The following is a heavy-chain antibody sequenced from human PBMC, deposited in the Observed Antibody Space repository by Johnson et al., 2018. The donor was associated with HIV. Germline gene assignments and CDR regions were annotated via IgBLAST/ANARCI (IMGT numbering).Heavy chain of an antibody. D-gene: IGHD3-10*01. Sequence: QVQLVESGGGVVQPGGSLRLSCAASGFTFSSYGMHWVRQAPGKGLAWVAFIRYDGSNKYYADSVKGRFTISRDNSKNTVYLQMNNLRAEDTAVYNCARGVRGVIIDWGQGTMVAVSS. J-gene: IGHJ3*01. CDR2: IRYDGSNK. CDR3: ARGVRGVIID. V-gene: IGHV3-30*02. CDR1: GFTFSSYG.